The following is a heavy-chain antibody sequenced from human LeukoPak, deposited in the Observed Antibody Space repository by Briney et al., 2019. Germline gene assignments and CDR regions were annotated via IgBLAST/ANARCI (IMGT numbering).Heavy chain of an antibody. CDR2: INHSGST. V-gene: IGHV4-34*01. CDR3: ARGRYWVWYYGILTGPTEGDAFDI. Sequence: SETLSLTCAVYGGSFSGYYWSWIRQPPGKGLEWIGEINHSGSTNYNPSLKSRVTISVDTSKNQFSLKLSSVTAADTAVYYCARGRYWVWYYGILTGPTEGDAFDIWGQGTMVTVSS. J-gene: IGHJ3*02. CDR1: GGSFSGYY. D-gene: IGHD3-9*01.